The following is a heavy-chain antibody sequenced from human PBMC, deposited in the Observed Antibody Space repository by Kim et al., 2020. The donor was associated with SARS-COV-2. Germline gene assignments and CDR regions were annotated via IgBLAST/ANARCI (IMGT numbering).Heavy chain of an antibody. J-gene: IGHJ4*02. CDR1: GYTFSKFY. V-gene: IGHV1-46*01. CDR2: INPTGGSA. CDR3: AREGYYRSGSNYVGSNFFDY. D-gene: IGHD3-10*01. Sequence: ASVKVSCKASGYTFSKFYMHWVRQAPGQGLEWMGMINPTGGSASYAQRFRGRVTMTRDASTSTVYMELSSLRSDDTGFYYCAREGYYRSGSNYVGSNFFDYWGQGTLVTVSS.